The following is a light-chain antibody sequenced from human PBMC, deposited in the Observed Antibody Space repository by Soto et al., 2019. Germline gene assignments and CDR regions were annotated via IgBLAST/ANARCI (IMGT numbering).Light chain of an antibody. V-gene: IGKV3-15*01. CDR2: DAS. CDR3: QQYNDLLGT. J-gene: IGKJ3*01. CDR1: QSVLRN. Sequence: EIVMTQSPATLSVSPGERATLSCRTSQSVLRNLAWYQQKPGQAPRLLIYDASTRATGIPARFSGSGSGTEFTLTISSLQSEDFAVYYCQQYNDLLGTFGPGTKVHLK.